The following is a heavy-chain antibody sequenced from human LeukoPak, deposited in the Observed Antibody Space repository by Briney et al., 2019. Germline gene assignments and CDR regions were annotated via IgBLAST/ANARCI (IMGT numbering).Heavy chain of an antibody. CDR2: INPGGDNT. V-gene: IGHV1-46*01. Sequence: ASVKVSCKASGYTFTKSYIHWVRQAPGQRLEWMGLINPGGDNTNYAQNFQGRVTMTSDTSARTVYMELSSLRSEDTAIYYCARIRDGYNDAYDIWGQGTVVTVPS. CDR1: GYTFTKSY. D-gene: IGHD5-24*01. J-gene: IGHJ3*02. CDR3: ARIRDGYNDAYDI.